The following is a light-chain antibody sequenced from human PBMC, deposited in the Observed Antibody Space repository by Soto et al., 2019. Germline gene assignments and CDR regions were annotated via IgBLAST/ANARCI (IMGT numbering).Light chain of an antibody. CDR2: GAS. CDR3: QQYNNWPG. Sequence: EIVMTQSPATLSVSPGERATLSCRASQSVSSNLAWYQQKPGQAPRLLIYGASTRATGIPAGFSGSGSGTEFTLTISSLQSEDFAVYYCQQYNNWPGFGQGTKVDIK. J-gene: IGKJ1*01. V-gene: IGKV3-15*01. CDR1: QSVSSN.